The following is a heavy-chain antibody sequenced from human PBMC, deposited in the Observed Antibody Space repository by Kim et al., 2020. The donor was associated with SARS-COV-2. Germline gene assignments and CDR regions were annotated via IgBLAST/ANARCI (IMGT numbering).Heavy chain of an antibody. D-gene: IGHD3-10*01. V-gene: IGHV1-18*03. Sequence: NYAQKLQGRVTMTTDTSTSTAYMELRSLRSDDMAVYYCARDYYGSGYDYWGQGTLVTVSS. CDR3: ARDYYGSGYDY. J-gene: IGHJ4*02.